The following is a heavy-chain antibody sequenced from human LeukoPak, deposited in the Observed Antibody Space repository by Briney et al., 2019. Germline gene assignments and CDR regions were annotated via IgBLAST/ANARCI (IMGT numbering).Heavy chain of an antibody. CDR1: GYTFTNYD. Sequence: EASVKVSCKASGYTFTNYDINWVRQAPGQGLEWMGWMHPNSGNTGYAQKFQDRVTMTRNTSIRTAYMELRSLRSEDTAVYYCARAYYDSSGVDLWGRGTLVTVSS. V-gene: IGHV1-8*01. CDR2: MHPNSGNT. J-gene: IGHJ2*01. CDR3: ARAYYDSSGVDL. D-gene: IGHD3-22*01.